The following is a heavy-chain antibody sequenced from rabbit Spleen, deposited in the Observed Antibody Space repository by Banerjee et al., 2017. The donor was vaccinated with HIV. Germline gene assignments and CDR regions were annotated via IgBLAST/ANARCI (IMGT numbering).Heavy chain of an antibody. CDR1: GLDFSSSYW. D-gene: IGHD1-1*01. V-gene: IGHV1S40*01. J-gene: IGHJ4*01. CDR3: ARNSHILGYGGTTLNL. Sequence: QSLEESGGDLVKPGASLTLTCTASGLDFSSSYWICWVRQAPGKGLEWIACIYSGDGDTYYARWAKGRFTISKISSTTVTLQMNSLTAADTDTYFCARNSHILGYGGTTLNLWGPGPLVTVS. CDR2: IYSGDGDT.